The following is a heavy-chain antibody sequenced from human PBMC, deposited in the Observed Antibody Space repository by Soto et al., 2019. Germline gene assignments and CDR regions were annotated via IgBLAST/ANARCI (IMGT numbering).Heavy chain of an antibody. CDR1: GGSFSGYY. D-gene: IGHD1-1*01. CDR2: INHSGST. V-gene: IGHV4-34*01. J-gene: IGHJ6*02. Sequence: SETLSLTCAVYGGSFSGYYWSWIRQPPGKGLGWIGEINHSGSTNYNPSLKSRVTISVXXXXXXFXLXLXXXTAAXTAVYDCARGVRTTVVYYYYYGMDVWGQGTPVT. CDR3: ARGVRTTVVYYYYYGMDV.